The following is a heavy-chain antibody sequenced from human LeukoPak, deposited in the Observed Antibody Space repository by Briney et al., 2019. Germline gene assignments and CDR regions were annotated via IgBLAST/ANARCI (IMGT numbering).Heavy chain of an antibody. CDR3: AELGITIIGGV. CDR1: GFIFRKYW. D-gene: IGHD3-10*02. V-gene: IGHV3-7*01. CDR2: IKEDGSQK. Sequence: PGGSLRLSCAASGFIFRKYWMSWVRQAPGKGLEWAANIKEDGSQKNYVDSVKGRFTISRDNAKNLVYLQMNSLRGEDTAVYYCAELGITIIGGVWGKGTTVTISS. J-gene: IGHJ6*04.